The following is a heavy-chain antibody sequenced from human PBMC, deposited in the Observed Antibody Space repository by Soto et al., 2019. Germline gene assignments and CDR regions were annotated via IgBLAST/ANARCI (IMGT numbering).Heavy chain of an antibody. J-gene: IGHJ3*02. CDR3: ARPNNSGYYHGAAFDI. CDR1: GYTFTDYN. V-gene: IGHV1-2*02. D-gene: IGHD3-22*01. Sequence: QVQLVQSGAEVKKSGASVKVSCKASGYTFTDYNMHWVRQAPGQRLEWMGWINPNSGGTENAQKFQGRLTMTRDTSISTADMELSNLRSDDTAIYYCARPNNSGYYHGAAFDIWGQGAMVTVSS. CDR2: INPNSGGT.